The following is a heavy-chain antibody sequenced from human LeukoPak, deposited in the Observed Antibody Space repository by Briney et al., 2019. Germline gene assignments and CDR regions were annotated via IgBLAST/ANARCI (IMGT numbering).Heavy chain of an antibody. CDR3: ARSDCYGGNCYTFRFDR. D-gene: IGHD2-15*01. CDR1: GASISESY. V-gene: IGHV4-4*07. Sequence: SETLSLTCTVSGASISESYWSWIRQPAGKGLEWIGHLYPGVTTSYNASLRSRLAMSVDTSRNEISLTLTSVAGADTAVYNCARSDCYGGNCYTFRFDRWGQGTEVVVSS. J-gene: IGHJ5*02. CDR2: LYPGVTT.